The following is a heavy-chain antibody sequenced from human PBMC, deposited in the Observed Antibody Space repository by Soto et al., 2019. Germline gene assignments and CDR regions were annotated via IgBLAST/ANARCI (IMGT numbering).Heavy chain of an antibody. CDR2: LSGSLDTA. CDR3: AKDSGLTGFRVVIPPFDV. V-gene: IGHV3-23*01. D-gene: IGHD3-3*01. J-gene: IGHJ3*01. CDR1: GFSLSDYA. Sequence: GGSLRLSCAASGFSLSDYAMNWVRQAPGKGLEWVATLSGSLDTAFYADSVKGRFTISRDNSKNTLYLQMNSLRADDTAIYYCAKDSGLTGFRVVIPPFDVWGQGTRVTVSS.